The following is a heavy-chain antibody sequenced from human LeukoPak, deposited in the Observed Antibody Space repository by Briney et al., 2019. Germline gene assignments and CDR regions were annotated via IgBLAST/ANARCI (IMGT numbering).Heavy chain of an antibody. CDR3: ARGPRK. CDR2: IYHSGST. CDR1: GGSISSDNW. J-gene: IGHJ3*01. Sequence: SETLSLTCSVSGGSISSDNWWSWVRQPPGKGLEWIGEIYHSGSTVYNSSLKSRVTISLDKTKNQFLLNLTSVTAADTAVYYCARGPRKWGQGTMVTVSS. V-gene: IGHV4-4*02.